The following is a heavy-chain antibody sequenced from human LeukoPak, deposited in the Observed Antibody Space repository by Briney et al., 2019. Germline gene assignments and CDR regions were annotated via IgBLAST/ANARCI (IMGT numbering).Heavy chain of an antibody. J-gene: IGHJ5*02. Sequence: SVKVSCKASGGTFISYAISWVRQAPGQGLEWMGGIIPIFGTANYAQKFQGRVMITADESTNAAYMELSSLRSEDTAVYYCARVYCTNGVCYSNWFDPWGQGTLVTVSS. CDR1: GGTFISYA. CDR2: IIPIFGTA. CDR3: ARVYCTNGVCYSNWFDP. V-gene: IGHV1-69*13. D-gene: IGHD2-8*01.